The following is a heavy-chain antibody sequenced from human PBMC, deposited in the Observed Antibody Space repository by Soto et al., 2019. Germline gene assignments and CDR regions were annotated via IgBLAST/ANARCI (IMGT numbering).Heavy chain of an antibody. CDR1: GFTVSGNY. CDR3: ASDIFKTGATGVFDI. Sequence: EVRLVESGGGLVQPGGSLRLSCAASGFTVSGNYMSWVRQAPGQGLEWGSVIYAAGSTYYIDSVNGRFTISRDNSKNTLYLQMNSLRAEYTAVYYCASDIFKTGATGVFDIWGQGTRVTVSS. CDR2: IYAAGST. V-gene: IGHV3-66*01. D-gene: IGHD1-1*01. J-gene: IGHJ3*02.